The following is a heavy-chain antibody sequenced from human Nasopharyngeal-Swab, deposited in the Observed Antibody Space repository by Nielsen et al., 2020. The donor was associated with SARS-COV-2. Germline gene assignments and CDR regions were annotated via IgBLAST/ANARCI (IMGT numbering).Heavy chain of an antibody. CDR1: GGSISSGSYY. CDR3: ARDSSGYWAWYFDL. D-gene: IGHD3-22*01. J-gene: IGHJ2*01. CDR2: IYTSGST. Sequence: SETLSLTCTVSGGSISSGSYYWSWIRQPAGKGLEWIGRIYTSGSTNYNPSLKSRVTISVDTFKNQFSLKLSSVTAADTAVYYCARDSSGYWAWYFDLWGRGTLVTVSS. V-gene: IGHV4-61*02.